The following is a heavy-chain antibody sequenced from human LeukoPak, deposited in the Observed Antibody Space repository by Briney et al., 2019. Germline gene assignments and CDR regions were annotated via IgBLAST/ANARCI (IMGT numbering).Heavy chain of an antibody. D-gene: IGHD1-7*01. J-gene: IGHJ6*03. CDR3: ARSPQLRYSKVGTYYYMDV. V-gene: IGHV3-7*01. Sequence: PGGSLRLSCAASGFTFSSYWMSWARQAPGKGLEWVANIKQDGSEKYYVDSVKGRFTISRDNAKNSLYLQMNSLRAEDTAVYYCARSPQLRYSKVGTYYYMDVWGKGTTVTVSS. CDR1: GFTFSSYW. CDR2: IKQDGSEK.